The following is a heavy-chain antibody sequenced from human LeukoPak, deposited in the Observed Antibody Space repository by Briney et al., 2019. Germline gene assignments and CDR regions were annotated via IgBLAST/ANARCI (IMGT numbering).Heavy chain of an antibody. CDR3: ARVPEAVAETYYFDY. V-gene: IGHV4-59*02. Sequence: SETLSLTCTVSGGSVSNYFWSWIRQPPGKGLEWIGNIHHSGRTYYNPSVTSRVTISLDTSKNQFSLKLTSVTAADTAVYYCARVPEAVAETYYFDYWGQGTLVTVSS. D-gene: IGHD6-19*01. J-gene: IGHJ4*02. CDR1: GGSVSNYF. CDR2: IHHSGRT.